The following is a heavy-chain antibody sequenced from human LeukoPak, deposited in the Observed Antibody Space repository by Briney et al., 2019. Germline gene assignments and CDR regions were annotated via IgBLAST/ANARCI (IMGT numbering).Heavy chain of an antibody. CDR1: GGSISSYY. D-gene: IGHD6-19*01. J-gene: IGHJ4*02. CDR3: ARAKYSSGWYLDY. Sequence: SETLSLTCTVSGGSISSYYWSWIRQPPGKGLEWIGYISYTGNANYNPSLRSRVTISVDASKNQFSLKLSSVTAADTAVYYCARAKYSSGWYLDYWGQGTLVTVSS. V-gene: IGHV4-59*12. CDR2: ISYTGNA.